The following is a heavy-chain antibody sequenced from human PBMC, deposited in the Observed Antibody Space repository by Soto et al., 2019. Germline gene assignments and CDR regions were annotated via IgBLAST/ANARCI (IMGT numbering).Heavy chain of an antibody. J-gene: IGHJ4*02. CDR2: TYYNGDT. CDR1: DDSFRGAEYY. D-gene: IGHD6-19*01. CDR3: ARGPAYIDGWRTFDL. V-gene: IGHV4-61*08. Sequence: SETLSLICTVSDDSFRGAEYYWSWIRQTLGKGPEWIGYTYYNGDTKYNPALRSRVTMSEDTSKNQFSLRLSSVTAADTAVYFCARGPAYIDGWRTFDLWGRGILVTVSS.